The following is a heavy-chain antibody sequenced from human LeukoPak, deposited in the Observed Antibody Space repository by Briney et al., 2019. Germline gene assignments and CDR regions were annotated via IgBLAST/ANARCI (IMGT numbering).Heavy chain of an antibody. D-gene: IGHD3-22*01. V-gene: IGHV4-28*06. J-gene: IGHJ4*02. Sequence: PSETLSLTCTVSGGSISSSNWWGWIRQPPGKGLEWIGYIYYSGSTNYNPSLKSRVTMSVDTSKNQFSLKLSSVTALDTAVYYCARLGGDSSGKYYFDYWGQGTLVTVSS. CDR3: ARLGGDSSGKYYFDY. CDR1: GGSISSSNW. CDR2: IYYSGST.